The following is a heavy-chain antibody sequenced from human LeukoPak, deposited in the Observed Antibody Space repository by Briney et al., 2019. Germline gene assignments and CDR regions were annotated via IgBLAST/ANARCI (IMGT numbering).Heavy chain of an antibody. CDR2: IYHSGST. V-gene: IGHV4-38-2*01. Sequence: SETLSLTRAVSGYSISSGYYWGWIRQPPGKGLEWIGSIYHSGSTYYNPSLKSRVTISVDTSKNQFSLKLSSVTAADTAVYYCARVWSGYYTGYYYYYMDVWGKGTTVTVSS. D-gene: IGHD3-3*01. J-gene: IGHJ6*03. CDR1: GYSISSGYY. CDR3: ARVWSGYYTGYYYYYMDV.